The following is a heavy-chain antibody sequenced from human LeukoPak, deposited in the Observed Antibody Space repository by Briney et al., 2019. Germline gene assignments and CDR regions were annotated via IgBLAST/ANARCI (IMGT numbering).Heavy chain of an antibody. CDR2: ISYDGGNK. D-gene: IGHD3-22*01. V-gene: IGHV3-30*18. Sequence: PGGSLRLSCAASGFTFSTYGMYWVRQAPGKGLEWVAVISYDGGNKYYADSVKGRLTISRDNSKKMVYLQMNSLRVEDTAVYYCAKDLRTSGYYYYFDQWGQGALVTVSS. CDR3: AKDLRTSGYYYYFDQ. CDR1: GFTFSTYG. J-gene: IGHJ4*02.